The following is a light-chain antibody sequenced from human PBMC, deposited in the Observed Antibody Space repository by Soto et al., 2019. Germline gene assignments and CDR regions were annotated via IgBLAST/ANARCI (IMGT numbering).Light chain of an antibody. J-gene: IGLJ3*02. V-gene: IGLV1-47*02. CDR2: SND. Sequence: QSALTQPPSASGTPGQTVTISCSGSTSNMRNNDVYWYQQLPGTAPKLLIYSNDQRPSGVPDRFSGSKSGTSASLAISGLRSEDEADYYCAAWDDSLTGWMFGGGTKLTVL. CDR1: TSNMRNND. CDR3: AAWDDSLTGWM.